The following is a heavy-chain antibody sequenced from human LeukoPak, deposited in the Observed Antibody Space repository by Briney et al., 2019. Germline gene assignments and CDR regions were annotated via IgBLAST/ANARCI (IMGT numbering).Heavy chain of an antibody. CDR2: ISYDGSNK. D-gene: IGHD1/OR15-1a*01. J-gene: IGHJ4*02. CDR1: GFTFSSYA. V-gene: IGHV3-30-3*01. Sequence: PGRSLRLSCAASGFTFSSYAMHWVRLAPGKGLEWVAVISYDGSNKYYADSVKGRFTISRDNSKNTLYLQMNSLRAEDTAVYYCARDFGEQKGGGGPFDYWGQGTLVTVSS. CDR3: ARDFGEQKGGGGPFDY.